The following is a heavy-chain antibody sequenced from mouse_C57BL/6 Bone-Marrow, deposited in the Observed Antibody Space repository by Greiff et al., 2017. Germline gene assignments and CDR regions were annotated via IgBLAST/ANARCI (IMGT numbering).Heavy chain of an antibody. V-gene: IGHV1-69*01. J-gene: IGHJ2*01. D-gene: IGHD2-4*01. CDR1: GYTFTSYW. CDR3: ASGGDDYDEDFDY. Sequence: VQLQQPGAELVMPGASVKLSCKASGYTFTSYWMHWVKQRPGQGLEWIGEIDPSDSYTNYNQKFKGKSTLTVDKSSSTAYMQLSSLTSEDSAVYYGASGGDDYDEDFDYWGQGTTLTVSS. CDR2: IDPSDSYT.